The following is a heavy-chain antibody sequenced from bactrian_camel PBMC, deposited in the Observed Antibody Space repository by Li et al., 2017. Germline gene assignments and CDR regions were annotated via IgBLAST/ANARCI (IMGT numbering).Heavy chain of an antibody. Sequence: HVQLVESGGGSVQAGGSLRLSCAASGYTYNRNCMAWFRQAPGKEREGVARIATGSGNTYYADSVKGRFTFSQDNAKNTVYLQMNRLQTEDTAVYYCAADCAVGSRFYAGVFLGHGTQVTVS. CDR1: GYTYNRNC. J-gene: IGHJ4*01. CDR2: IATGSGNT. D-gene: IGHD1*01. V-gene: IGHV3S1*01.